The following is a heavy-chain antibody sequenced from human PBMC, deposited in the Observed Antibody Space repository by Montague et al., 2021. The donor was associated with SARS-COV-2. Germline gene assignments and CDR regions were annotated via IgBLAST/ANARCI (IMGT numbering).Heavy chain of an antibody. V-gene: IGHV3-48*03. CDR2: ISTSAYTP. J-gene: IGHJ3*02. CDR3: TRDYRSIVGDGLDI. Sequence: SLRLSCAASGFTFSNHYMNWARQAPGKGPDLFSYISTSAYTPSYAGSVQGRFTISRDNGKNSLYLQMNSLRVEDTAVYYFTRDYRSIVGDGLDIWGQGTKVTVSS. D-gene: IGHD3-16*02. CDR1: GFTFSNHY.